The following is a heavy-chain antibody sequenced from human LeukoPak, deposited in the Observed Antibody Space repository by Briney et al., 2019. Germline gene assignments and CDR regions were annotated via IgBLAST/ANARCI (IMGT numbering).Heavy chain of an antibody. D-gene: IGHD1-26*01. Sequence: GGSLRLSCAASGFTFSSYSMNWVRQAPGKGLEWVSYISSSSSTIYYADSVKGRFTISRDNAKNSLYLQMNSLRDEDTAVYYCAREGGSYYVYYYYYMDVWGKGTTVTVSS. V-gene: IGHV3-48*02. J-gene: IGHJ6*03. CDR1: GFTFSSYS. CDR3: AREGGSYYVYYYYYMDV. CDR2: ISSSSSTI.